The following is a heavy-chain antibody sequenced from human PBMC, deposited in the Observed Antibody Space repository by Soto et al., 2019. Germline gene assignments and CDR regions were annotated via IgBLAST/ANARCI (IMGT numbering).Heavy chain of an antibody. CDR3: ARSTQYSSSWSHFDY. Sequence: EVQLVESGGGLVQPGGSLRLSCAASGFTFSSYEMNWVRQAPGKGLEWVSYISSSGSTIYYADSVKGRFTISRDYAKNSLYLQMNNLRAEDTAVYYCARSTQYSSSWSHFDYWGQGTLVTVSS. CDR2: ISSSGSTI. J-gene: IGHJ4*02. D-gene: IGHD6-13*01. V-gene: IGHV3-48*03. CDR1: GFTFSSYE.